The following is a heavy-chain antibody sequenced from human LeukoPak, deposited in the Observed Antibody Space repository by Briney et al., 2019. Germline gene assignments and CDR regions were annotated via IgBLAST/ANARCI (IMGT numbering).Heavy chain of an antibody. D-gene: IGHD3-10*01. CDR2: IKQDGSEK. CDR1: GFTISNYW. Sequence: GGSLRLSCAASGFTISNYWMSWVRQAPGKGLEWEANIKQDGSEKKYVDSVKGRFSISRDNAKNSLYLQIYSLRVEDTAGYYCARWYGGSGSWVLDVWGQGTTVTVSS. CDR3: ARWYGGSGSWVLDV. J-gene: IGHJ6*02. V-gene: IGHV3-7*04.